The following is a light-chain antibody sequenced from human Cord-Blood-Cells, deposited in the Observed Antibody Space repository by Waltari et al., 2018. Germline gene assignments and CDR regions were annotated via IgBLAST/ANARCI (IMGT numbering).Light chain of an antibody. CDR1: AFPNTY. J-gene: IGLJ3*02. V-gene: IGLV3-25*03. CDR2: KDS. Sequence: SYELTQPPSVSVSPGQTARTTCPGHAFPNTYAYWYQQKPGQAPVLVISKDSEGPSGIPERFSGSSSGTTVTLTISGVQAEDEADYYCQSADSSGTWVFGGGTKLTVL. CDR3: QSADSSGTWV.